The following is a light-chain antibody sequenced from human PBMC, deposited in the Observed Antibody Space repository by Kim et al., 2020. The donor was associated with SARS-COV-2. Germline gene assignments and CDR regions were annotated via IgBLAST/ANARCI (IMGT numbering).Light chain of an antibody. CDR2: GAS. CDR1: QSVSSNF. J-gene: IGKJ2*01. V-gene: IGKV3-20*01. Sequence: EIVLTQSPGTLSLSPGAGATLSCRASQSVSSNFLAWYQQKPGQAPRLLIYGASSRATGIPDRFSGSGSGTDFTLTISRLEPEDFAVYYCQQYGSSYTFGQGTKLEI. CDR3: QQYGSSYT.